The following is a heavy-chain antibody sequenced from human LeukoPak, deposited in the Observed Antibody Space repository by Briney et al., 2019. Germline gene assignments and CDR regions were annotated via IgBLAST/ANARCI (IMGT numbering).Heavy chain of an antibody. CDR1: GGSFSGYY. Sequence: PSETLSLTCAVYGGSFSGYYWSWIRQPPGKGLEWIGEINHSESTNYNPSLKSRVTIPVDTSKNQFSLKLSSVTAADTAVYYCARLRSPYSSGYMAKKGVYYFDYWGQGTLVTVSS. D-gene: IGHD6-19*01. CDR2: INHSEST. V-gene: IGHV4-34*01. J-gene: IGHJ4*02. CDR3: ARLRSPYSSGYMAKKGVYYFDY.